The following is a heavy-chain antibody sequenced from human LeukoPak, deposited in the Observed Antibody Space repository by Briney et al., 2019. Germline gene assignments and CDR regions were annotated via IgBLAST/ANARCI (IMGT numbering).Heavy chain of an antibody. CDR3: AREWELRAAYYGMDV. Sequence: GGSLRLSCAASGFTFSSYAMPWVRQAPGKGLEWVAVISYDGSNKYYADSVKGRFTISRDNSKNTLYLQMNSLRAEDTAVYYCAREWELRAAYYGMDVWGQGTTVTVSS. D-gene: IGHD1-26*01. V-gene: IGHV3-30-3*01. CDR1: GFTFSSYA. J-gene: IGHJ6*02. CDR2: ISYDGSNK.